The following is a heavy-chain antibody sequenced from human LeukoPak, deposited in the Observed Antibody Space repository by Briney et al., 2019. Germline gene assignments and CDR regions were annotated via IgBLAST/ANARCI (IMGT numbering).Heavy chain of an antibody. J-gene: IGHJ3*02. CDR3: ARYRWGRGDDAFDI. CDR2: IYYSGST. Sequence: KTSETLSLTCTVSGGSISSYYWSWIRQPPGKGLEWIGYIYYSGSTNYNPSLKSRVTISVDTSKNQFSLKLSSVTAADTAVYCCARYRWGRGDDAFDIWGQGTMVTVSS. CDR1: GGSISSYY. D-gene: IGHD3-16*01. V-gene: IGHV4-59*01.